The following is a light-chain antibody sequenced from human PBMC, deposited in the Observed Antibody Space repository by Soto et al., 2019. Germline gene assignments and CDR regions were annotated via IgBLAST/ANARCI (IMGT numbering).Light chain of an antibody. CDR3: QQRSNPLT. J-gene: IGKJ4*01. CDR1: QSVSSY. V-gene: IGKV3-11*01. Sequence: EIVLTQSPATLSLSPGEIPTLSCRASQSVSSYLAWYQQKPCQAPRLLIYDASNMATGIPARFSGSGSGTDFTLTISSLEPEDFAVYYCQQRSNPLTFGGGTKVEIK. CDR2: DAS.